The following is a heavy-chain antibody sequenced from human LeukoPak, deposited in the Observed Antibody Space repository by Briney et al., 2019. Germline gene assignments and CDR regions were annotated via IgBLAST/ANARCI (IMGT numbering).Heavy chain of an antibody. CDR2: ISAYTGDT. J-gene: IGHJ2*01. CDR3: AREAVEMATINWYFDL. CDR1: GYTFSAYG. D-gene: IGHD5-24*01. V-gene: IGHV1-18*01. Sequence: ASVKVSCKASGYTFSAYGVTWVRQAPGQGLEWMGWISAYTGDTNFAQKLQDRVTMTTDTSTSTAYMELSSLRSEDTAVYYCAREAVEMATINWYFDLWGRGTLVTVSS.